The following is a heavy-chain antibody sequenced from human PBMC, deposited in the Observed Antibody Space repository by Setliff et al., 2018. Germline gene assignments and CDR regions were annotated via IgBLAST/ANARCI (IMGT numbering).Heavy chain of an antibody. CDR3: ARDADNYDTSENPIFDH. CDR1: GYTFTNYG. V-gene: IGHV1-18*01. D-gene: IGHD3-22*01. J-gene: IGHJ4*02. CDR2: INAYNGDT. Sequence: GASVKVSCKASGYTFTNYGISWVRQAPGQGLEWMAYINAYNGDTYYAENLQVRVTVSTDTSTTTTYMELRNLRSDDTAVYYCARDADNYDTSENPIFDHWGQGTLVTVSS.